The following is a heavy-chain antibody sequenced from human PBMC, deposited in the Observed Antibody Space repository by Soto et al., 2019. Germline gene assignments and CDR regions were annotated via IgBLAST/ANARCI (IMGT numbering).Heavy chain of an antibody. CDR1: GGSISSGGYY. D-gene: IGHD3-22*01. CDR2: IYYSGST. J-gene: IGHJ3*02. Sequence: SETLSLTCTVSGGSISSGGYYWSWIRQHPGKGLEWIGYIYYSGSTYYNPSLKSRVTISVDTSKNQFSLKLSSVTAADTAVYYCARGVLRNYYDSRYAFDIWGQGTTVTVSS. V-gene: IGHV4-31*03. CDR3: ARGVLRNYYDSRYAFDI.